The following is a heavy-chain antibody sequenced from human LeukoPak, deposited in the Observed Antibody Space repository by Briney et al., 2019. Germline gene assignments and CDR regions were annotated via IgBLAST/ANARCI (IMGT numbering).Heavy chain of an antibody. CDR2: ISRRDDYT. Sequence: PGGSLRLSCAASGFAFSSYAMSWVRQPPGKGLEWVSVISRRDDYTYYADSVKGRFTTSRDNSKNTLYLQMNTLRAEDTAVYYCAKVDYWSPENYLDSWGQGTLVTVSS. CDR3: AKVDYWSPENYLDS. D-gene: IGHD1-1*01. V-gene: IGHV3-23*01. J-gene: IGHJ4*02. CDR1: GFAFSSYA.